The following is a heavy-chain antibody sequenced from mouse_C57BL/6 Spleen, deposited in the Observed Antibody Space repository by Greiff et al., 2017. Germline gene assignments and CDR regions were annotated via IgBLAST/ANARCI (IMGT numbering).Heavy chain of an antibody. CDR3: ARELPWPNYYAMDY. CDR1: GYAFTNYL. D-gene: IGHD2-1*01. Sequence: VQLQQSGAELVRPGTSVKVSCKASGYAFTNYLIEWVKQRPGQGLEWIGVINPGSGGTNYNEKFKGKATLTADKSSSTAYMQLSSLTSEDSAVYFCARELPWPNYYAMDYWGQGTSVTVSS. V-gene: IGHV1-54*01. J-gene: IGHJ4*01. CDR2: INPGSGGT.